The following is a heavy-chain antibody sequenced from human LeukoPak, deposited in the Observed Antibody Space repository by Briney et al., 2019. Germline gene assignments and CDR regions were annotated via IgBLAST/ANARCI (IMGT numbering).Heavy chain of an antibody. Sequence: SETLSLTCAASGGSISSSKWWSWVRQPPGKGLEWIGEIYHSGSTNYNPSLKSRVTISVDKSKNQFSLKLSSVTAADTAVYYCARAPMVRGVITPYYFDYWGQGTLVTVSS. CDR2: IYHSGST. D-gene: IGHD3-10*01. J-gene: IGHJ4*02. CDR1: GGSISSSKW. CDR3: ARAPMVRGVITPYYFDY. V-gene: IGHV4-4*02.